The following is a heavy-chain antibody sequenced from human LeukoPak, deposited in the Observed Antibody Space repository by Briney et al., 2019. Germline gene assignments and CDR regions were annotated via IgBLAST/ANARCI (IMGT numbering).Heavy chain of an antibody. Sequence: SETLSLTCTVSGGSISSSSYYWGWIRQPPGKGLEWIGSIISSGSTYYNPSLKSRVTISVDTSKNQFSLKLNSVTAADTAVYYCVSGKYYDFWSDHYLQHIDYWGQGTLVTVSS. J-gene: IGHJ4*02. D-gene: IGHD3-3*01. CDR3: VSGKYYDFWSDHYLQHIDY. CDR2: IISSGST. CDR1: GGSISSSSYY. V-gene: IGHV4-39*07.